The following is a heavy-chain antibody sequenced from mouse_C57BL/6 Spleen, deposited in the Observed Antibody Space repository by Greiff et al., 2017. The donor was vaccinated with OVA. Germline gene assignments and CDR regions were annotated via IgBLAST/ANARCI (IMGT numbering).Heavy chain of an antibody. D-gene: IGHD1-1*01. Sequence: QVQLQQSGPELVKPGASVKISCKASGYAFSSSWMNWVKQRPGKGLGWIGRIYPGDGDTNYNGKFKGKATLTADKSSSTAYMQRSSLTSEDSAVYFCARGYGSSYGWYFDVWGTGTTVTVSS. CDR1: GYAFSSSW. CDR2: IYPGDGDT. J-gene: IGHJ1*03. CDR3: ARGYGSSYGWYFDV. V-gene: IGHV1-82*01.